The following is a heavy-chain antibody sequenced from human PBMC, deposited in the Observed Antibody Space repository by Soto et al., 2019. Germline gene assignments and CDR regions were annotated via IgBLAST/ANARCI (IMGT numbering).Heavy chain of an antibody. J-gene: IGHJ5*02. Sequence: QVQLQESGPGLVKPSETLSLTCTVSGGSISSYYWSWIRQPPGKGLEWIGYVYYSGSTNYNPSLRMRLTISVATSKIHFPLKLSSVPAAATAVYYCARHLGYDCSAYYRNWFGPWGQGTLLTVSS. CDR2: VYYSGST. V-gene: IGHV4-59*08. CDR3: ARHLGYDCSAYYRNWFGP. CDR1: GGSISSYY. D-gene: IGHD3-22*01.